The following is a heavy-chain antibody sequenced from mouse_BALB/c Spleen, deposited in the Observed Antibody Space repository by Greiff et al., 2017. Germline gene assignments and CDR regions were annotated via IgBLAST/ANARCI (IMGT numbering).Heavy chain of an antibody. J-gene: IGHJ3*01. D-gene: IGHD1-2*01. CDR1: GYTFTDYN. CDR3: ARRGDSYYGFSFAY. V-gene: IGHV1-18*01. CDR2: INPNNGGT. Sequence: VQLQQSGPELVKPGASVKIPCKASGYTFTDYNMDWVKQSHGKSLEWIGDINPNNGGTIYNQKFKGKATLTVDKSSSTAYMELRSLTSEDTAVYYCARRGDSYYGFSFAYWGQGTLVTVSA.